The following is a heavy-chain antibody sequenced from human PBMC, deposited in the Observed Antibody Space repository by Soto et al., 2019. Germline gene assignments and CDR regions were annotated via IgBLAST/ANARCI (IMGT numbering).Heavy chain of an antibody. D-gene: IGHD1-26*01. J-gene: IGHJ6*02. CDR1: GFTFSSYG. CDR3: AKDLRPAFPKWELLYYYGMDV. CDR2: IWYDGSNK. V-gene: IGHV3-30*02. Sequence: GGSLRLSCAASGFTFSSYGMHWVRQAPGKGLEWVAVIWYDGSNKYYADSVKGRFTISRDNSKNTLYLQMNSLRAEDTAVYYCAKDLRPAFPKWELLYYYGMDVWGQGTTVTVSS.